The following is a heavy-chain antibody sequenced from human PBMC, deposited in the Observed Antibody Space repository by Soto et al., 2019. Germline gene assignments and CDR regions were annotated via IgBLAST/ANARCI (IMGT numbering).Heavy chain of an antibody. CDR2: ISYDGSNK. CDR3: ARDLGYSYGLLLNYSYYYGIDV. J-gene: IGHJ6*02. CDR1: GFTFSSYA. D-gene: IGHD5-18*01. V-gene: IGHV3-30-3*01. Sequence: VGSLRLSCAASGFTFSSYAMHWVRQAPGKGLEWVAVISYDGSNKYYADSVKGRFTISRDNSKNTLYLQMNSLRAEDMAVYYCARDLGYSYGLLLNYSYYYGIDVWGQGTTVTVSS.